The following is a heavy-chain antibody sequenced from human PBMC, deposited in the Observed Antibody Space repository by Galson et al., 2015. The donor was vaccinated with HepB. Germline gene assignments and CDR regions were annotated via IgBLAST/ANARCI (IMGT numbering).Heavy chain of an antibody. CDR1: GFTFSSYW. D-gene: IGHD6-6*01. V-gene: IGHV3-7*03. CDR3: ARDLAPWWRGGSVYSSLLGGY. Sequence: SLRLSCAASGFTFSSYWMSWVRQAPGKGLEWVANIKQDGSEKYYVDSVKGRFTISRDNAKNSLYLQMNSLRAEDTAVYYCARDLAPWWRGGSVYSSLLGGYWGQGTLVTVSS. CDR2: IKQDGSEK. J-gene: IGHJ4*02.